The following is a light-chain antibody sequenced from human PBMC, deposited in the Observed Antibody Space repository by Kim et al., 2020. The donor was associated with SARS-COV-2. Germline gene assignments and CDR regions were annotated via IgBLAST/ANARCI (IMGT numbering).Light chain of an antibody. V-gene: IGKV1-5*03. CDR1: ESASIW. J-gene: IGKJ2*01. CDR2: KAS. CDR3: QQYDDWPYT. Sequence: SASVGDRVAITWRASESASIWLAWYQQKPGKAPKVLIYKASTLESGVPPRFSGSGSGTEFTLTISSLQPDDSAAYYCQQYDDWPYTFGQGTKLEI.